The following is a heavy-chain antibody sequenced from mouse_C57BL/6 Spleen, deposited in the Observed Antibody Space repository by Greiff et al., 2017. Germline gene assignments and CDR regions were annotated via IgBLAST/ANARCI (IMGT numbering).Heavy chain of an antibody. D-gene: IGHD2-4*01. Sequence: VQLQQSGAELVRPGASVKLSCKASGYTFTDYYINWVKQRPGQGLEWIARIYPGSGNTYYNEKFKGKATLTAEKSSSTAYMQLSSLTSEDSAVYFCARWGLRYYFDYWGQGTTLTVSS. CDR2: IYPGSGNT. V-gene: IGHV1-76*01. J-gene: IGHJ2*01. CDR1: GYTFTDYY. CDR3: ARWGLRYYFDY.